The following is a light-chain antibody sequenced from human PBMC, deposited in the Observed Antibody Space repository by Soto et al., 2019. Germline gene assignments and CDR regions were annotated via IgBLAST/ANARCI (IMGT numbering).Light chain of an antibody. Sequence: QSALTQPPSASGSPGQSVTISCTGTSSDVGAYNYVSWYQQLPGKAPKLIIYEVSKRPSGVPDRFSGSKSGNTASLTVSGLQAEDEADYYCTSYAGNYRSFHVFGPGTKVTV. CDR1: SSDVGAYNY. V-gene: IGLV2-8*01. CDR2: EVS. J-gene: IGLJ1*01. CDR3: TSYAGNYRSFHV.